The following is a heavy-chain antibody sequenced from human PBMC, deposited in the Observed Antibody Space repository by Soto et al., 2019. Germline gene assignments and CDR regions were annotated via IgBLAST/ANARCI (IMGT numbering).Heavy chain of an antibody. V-gene: IGHV3-15*01. CDR2: IKSKTDGGTT. J-gene: IGHJ6*02. CDR1: GFTFSNAW. CDR3: TSPQYDFWSGYYPYYYYGMDV. Sequence: PGGSLRLSCAASGFTFSNAWMSWVRQAPGKGLEWVGRIKSKTDGGTTDYAAPVKGRFTISRDDSKNTLYLQMNSLKTEDTAVYYCTSPQYDFWSGYYPYYYYGMDVWGQGTTVTVSS. D-gene: IGHD3-3*01.